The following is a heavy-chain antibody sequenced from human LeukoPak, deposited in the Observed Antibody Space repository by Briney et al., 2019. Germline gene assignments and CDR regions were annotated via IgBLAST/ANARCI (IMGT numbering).Heavy chain of an antibody. D-gene: IGHD1-14*01. CDR1: GYTFTSYG. J-gene: IGHJ4*02. CDR2: ISAYNGNT. Sequence: GASVKVSCKASGYTFTSYGISWVRQAPGQGLEWMGWISAYNGNTKYAQNLQGRVTMTTDTTTSTAYMELRRLRPDDTAVYYCAASPGRWDFDYWGQGTLVTVSS. CDR3: AASPGRWDFDY. V-gene: IGHV1-18*01.